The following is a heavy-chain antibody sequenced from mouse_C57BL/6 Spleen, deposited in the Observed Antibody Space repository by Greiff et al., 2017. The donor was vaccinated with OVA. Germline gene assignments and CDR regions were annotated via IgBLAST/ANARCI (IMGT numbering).Heavy chain of an antibody. J-gene: IGHJ3*01. Sequence: QVTLKVSGPGILQSSQTLSLTCSFSGFSLSTSGMGVSWIRQPSGKGLEWLAHIYWGDDQRYNPSLKSRLTISKETSRHHVSLNITSVDTADTATDYCARTTVVAPSLAYGAQGTLVTVSA. CDR2: IYWGDDQ. D-gene: IGHD1-1*01. CDR3: ARTTVVAPSLAY. V-gene: IGHV8-12*01. CDR1: GFSLSTSGMG.